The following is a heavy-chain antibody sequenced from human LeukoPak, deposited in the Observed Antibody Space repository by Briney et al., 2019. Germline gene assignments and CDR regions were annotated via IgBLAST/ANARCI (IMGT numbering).Heavy chain of an antibody. CDR3: ARHRRVRGYCSGGSCYIWFDP. D-gene: IGHD2-15*01. CDR1: GGSISSYY. CDR2: IYYSGST. Sequence: SETLSLTCTVSGGSISSYYWGWIRQPPGKGLEWIGSIYYSGSTYYNPSLKSRVTISVDTSKNQFSLKLSSVTAADTAVYYCARHRRVRGYCSGGSCYIWFDPWGQGTLVTVSS. V-gene: IGHV4-39*01. J-gene: IGHJ5*02.